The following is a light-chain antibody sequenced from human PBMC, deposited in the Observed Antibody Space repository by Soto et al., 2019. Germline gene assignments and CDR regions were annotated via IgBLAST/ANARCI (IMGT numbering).Light chain of an antibody. CDR2: AAS. J-gene: IGKJ4*01. V-gene: IGKV3-15*01. CDR3: QQYNEWPLT. CDR1: QSVSSN. Sequence: EKVMTQSPATLSVSPGERATLSCGASQSVSSNLAWYQHKPGQGPRLLMYAASTRATGIPARFSGSGSGTEFTLTISSLQSEDIAVYYCQQYNEWPLTFGGGTKVEIK.